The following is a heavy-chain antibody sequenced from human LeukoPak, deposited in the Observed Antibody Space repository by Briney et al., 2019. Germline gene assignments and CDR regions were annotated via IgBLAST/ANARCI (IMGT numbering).Heavy chain of an antibody. V-gene: IGHV1-2*02. CDR3: ARDLRLFDY. D-gene: IGHD3-3*01. J-gene: IGHJ4*02. Sequence: ASVKVSCKTSGYPFTSYYIQWLRQAPGQGLEWMGWISFSGVTKYAEKLRGRVTLTRDTSRATAYMELTGLTPDDTAVYYCARDLRLFDYWGQGTLVTVSS. CDR1: GYPFTSYY. CDR2: ISFSGVT.